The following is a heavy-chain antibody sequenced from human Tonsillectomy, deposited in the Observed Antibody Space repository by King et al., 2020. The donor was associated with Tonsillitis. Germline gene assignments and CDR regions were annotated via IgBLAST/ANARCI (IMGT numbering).Heavy chain of an antibody. CDR1: GYSFTSYW. V-gene: IGHV5-10-1*03. Sequence: VQLVESGAEVKKPGESLRISCKGSGYSFTSYWISWVRQKPGKGLEWMGRIDPSDSYIHDSPSFQAHVTISVEKSISPAYLQWSSLKASDTAMYYCARPRGTKMDLGDFDLWGQGTLVTVSS. J-gene: IGHJ4*02. CDR3: ARPRGTKMDLGDFDL. CDR2: IDPSDSYI. D-gene: IGHD1/OR15-1a*01.